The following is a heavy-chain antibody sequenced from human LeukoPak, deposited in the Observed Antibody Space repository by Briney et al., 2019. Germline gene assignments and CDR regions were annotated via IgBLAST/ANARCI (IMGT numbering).Heavy chain of an antibody. J-gene: IGHJ6*02. CDR1: GYTFTSYY. Sequence: GASVKVSCKASGYTFTSYYMHWVRQAPGQGLEWMGITNPSGGSTSYAQKFQGRVTMTRDTSTSTVYMELSSLRSEDTAVYYCARERYCSGGSCYSYYYYGMDVWGQGTTVTVSS. CDR2: TNPSGGST. D-gene: IGHD2-15*01. CDR3: ARERYCSGGSCYSYYYYGMDV. V-gene: IGHV1-46*01.